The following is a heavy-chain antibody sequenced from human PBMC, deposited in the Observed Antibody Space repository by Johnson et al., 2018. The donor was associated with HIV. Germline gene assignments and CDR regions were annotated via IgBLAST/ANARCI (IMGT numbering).Heavy chain of an antibody. CDR1: GFIFSSYG. Sequence: QMQLVESGGGVVQPGGSLRLSCAASGFIFSSYGMHWVRQAPGKGLEWVAFIWYDGSRKYYPDSVKGRFTISRVNSKNMLYLQMNSLRVEDTAVYYCVKEAARGTVTQAPDAFDIWGQGTMVTVSS. CDR2: IWYDGSRK. V-gene: IGHV3-30*02. CDR3: VKEAARGTVTQAPDAFDI. J-gene: IGHJ3*02. D-gene: IGHD4-17*01.